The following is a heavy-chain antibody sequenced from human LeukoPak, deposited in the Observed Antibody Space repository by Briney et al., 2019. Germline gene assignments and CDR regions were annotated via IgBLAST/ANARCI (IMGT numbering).Heavy chain of an antibody. J-gene: IGHJ2*01. Sequence: PGGSLRLSCAASGFTFSSYEMNWVRQAPGKGLEWLSYISTSGSPIYYADSVKGRFTISRDNAKNSLYLQMNSLRVEDTAVYYCAKGGRAAADRNFDLWGRGTLVTVSS. V-gene: IGHV3-48*03. CDR2: ISTSGSPI. CDR3: AKGGRAAADRNFDL. CDR1: GFTFSSYE. D-gene: IGHD6-13*01.